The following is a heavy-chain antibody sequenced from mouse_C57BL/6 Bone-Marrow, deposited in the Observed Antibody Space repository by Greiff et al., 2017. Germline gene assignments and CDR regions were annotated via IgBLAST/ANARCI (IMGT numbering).Heavy chain of an antibody. CDR3: ARGTRFAY. V-gene: IGHV5-17*01. CDR2: ISSGSSNI. D-gene: IGHD3-3*01. Sequence: DVKLVESGGGLVKPGGSLKLSCAASGFTFSDYGMHWVRPAPGKGLELVAYISSGSSNIYYADTVKGRFTISRENAKNTLFLQMDSLRSEDTAMYYSARGTRFAYWGQGNLVTVTA. CDR1: GFTFSDYG. J-gene: IGHJ3*01.